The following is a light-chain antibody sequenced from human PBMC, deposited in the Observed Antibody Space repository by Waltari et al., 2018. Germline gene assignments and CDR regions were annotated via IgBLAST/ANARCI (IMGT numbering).Light chain of an antibody. Sequence: QSVLTQPPSASGTPGQRVTISCSGSTSTTGRTIVHWYQLLPGVAPKLLIYSDNQRPSGVPDRFSGSRSGNSASLAISGLQSEDEADYYCAAWDDSLNVIFGGGTKLTVL. V-gene: IGLV1-44*01. CDR3: AAWDDSLNVI. CDR1: TSTTGRTI. CDR2: SDN. J-gene: IGLJ2*01.